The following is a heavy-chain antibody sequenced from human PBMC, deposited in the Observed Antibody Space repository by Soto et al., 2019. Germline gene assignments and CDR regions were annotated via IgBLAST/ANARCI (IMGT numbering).Heavy chain of an antibody. CDR1: GFTFSSYA. CDR2: ISGSGGST. J-gene: IGHJ6*03. D-gene: IGHD2-15*01. V-gene: IGHV3-23*01. Sequence: GEALKISCAASGFTFSSYAMSWVRQAPGKGLEWVSAISGSGGSTYYADSVKGRFTISRDNSKNTLYLQMNSLRAEDTAVYYCAKDRVAYGDYYYYMDVWGKGTTVTVSS. CDR3: AKDRVAYGDYYYYMDV.